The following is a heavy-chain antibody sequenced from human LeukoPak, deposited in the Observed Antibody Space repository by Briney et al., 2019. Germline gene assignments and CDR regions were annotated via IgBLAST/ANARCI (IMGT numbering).Heavy chain of an antibody. CDR1: GYTFTGYY. D-gene: IGHD2-2*01. V-gene: IGHV1-2*02. CDR3: ARGGIVVVPAASVFDP. J-gene: IGHJ5*02. Sequence: GASVKVSCKASGYTFTGYYMHWVRQAPGQGLEWMGWINPNSGGTNYAQKFQGRVTMTRDTSISTAYMELSRLRSDDTAVYYCARGGIVVVPAASVFDPWGQGTLVTVSS. CDR2: INPNSGGT.